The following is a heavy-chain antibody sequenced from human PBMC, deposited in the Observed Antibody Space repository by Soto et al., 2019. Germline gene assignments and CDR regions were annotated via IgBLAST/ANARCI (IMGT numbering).Heavy chain of an antibody. Sequence: EVQLLESGGGLVQPGGSLRLSCAASGFTFSSYAMNWVRQAPGKGLEWVSVISGSGGSTYYADSVKGRFTISRDNSKNTLYLQMNSLRGEDTAVYYCASRSSGWYFGYWGQGTLVTVSS. CDR1: GFTFSSYA. J-gene: IGHJ4*02. CDR3: ASRSSGWYFGY. V-gene: IGHV3-23*01. D-gene: IGHD6-19*01. CDR2: ISGSGGST.